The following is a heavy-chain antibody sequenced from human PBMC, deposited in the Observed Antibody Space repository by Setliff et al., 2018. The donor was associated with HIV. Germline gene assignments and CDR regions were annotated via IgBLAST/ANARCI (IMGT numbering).Heavy chain of an antibody. D-gene: IGHD5-18*01. Sequence: PGGSLRLSCAASGFTFSRYSMNWVRQAPGKGLEWLSYVSDSGTFKQYADSVEGRFTISRDNAKNLLYLQMNSLRAEDTAVYYCARDGSYISRGYWGQGTLVTVSS. V-gene: IGHV3-21*04. CDR1: GFTFSRYS. J-gene: IGHJ4*02. CDR2: VSDSGTFK. CDR3: ARDGSYISRGY.